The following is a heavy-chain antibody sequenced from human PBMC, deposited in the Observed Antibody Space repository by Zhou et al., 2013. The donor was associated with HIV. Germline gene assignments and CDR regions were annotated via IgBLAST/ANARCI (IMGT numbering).Heavy chain of an antibody. V-gene: IGHV1-18*01. J-gene: IGHJ4*02. CDR2: ISGNNGHT. CDR3: ARVGAGWLQFNALDY. Sequence: QVHLVQSGPEVKKPGASVKVSCKASGYIFTSYGFSWVRQAPGQGLEWMGWISGNNGHTNYAQKFQGRVTMTTDTSSSTAYMELRSLRSDDTAVYYCARVGAGWLQFNALDYWGQGTLVTVSS. D-gene: IGHD5-12*01. CDR1: GYIFTSYG.